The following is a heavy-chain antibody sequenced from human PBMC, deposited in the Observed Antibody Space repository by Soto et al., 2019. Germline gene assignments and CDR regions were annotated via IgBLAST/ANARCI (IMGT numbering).Heavy chain of an antibody. V-gene: IGHV3-30*18. CDR1: VFTFSNYG. CDR3: AKDPLEQGYYYYGMDV. CDR2: ISYDGSNK. J-gene: IGHJ6*02. Sequence: GGSLRLSCAASVFTFSNYGMHWVRQAPGKGLEWVAVISYDGSNKYYADSVKGRFTISRDNSKNTLFLQMNSLRAEDTAVYYCAKDPLEQGYYYYGMDVWGQGTTVTVSS.